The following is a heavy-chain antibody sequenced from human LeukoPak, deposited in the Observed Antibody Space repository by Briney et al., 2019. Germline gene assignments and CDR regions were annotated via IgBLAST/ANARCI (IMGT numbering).Heavy chain of an antibody. D-gene: IGHD3-22*01. CDR2: ISASGGST. CDR3: AREGYYDGVKGYFDY. Sequence: GGSLRLSCAASGFTFSTYWMHWVRQAPGKGLEWVSTISASGGSTYYADSVKGRFTISRDDSKNTLYLQLNSLRAEDTAVYSCAREGYYDGVKGYFDYWGQGTLVTVSS. CDR1: GFTFSTYW. J-gene: IGHJ4*02. V-gene: IGHV3-23*01.